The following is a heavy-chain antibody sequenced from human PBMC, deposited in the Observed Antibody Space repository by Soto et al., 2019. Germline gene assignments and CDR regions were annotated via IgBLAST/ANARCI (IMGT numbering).Heavy chain of an antibody. CDR2: INPSGGNI. Sequence: QVQLVQSGAEVKKPGASVKVSCKASGYTFTTYYIHWVRQAPGQGLEWMGIINPSGGNITYAQKFQGRVTMTRDTSTSTVYMELSSLRYEDTAVYYCGRDGGYQRFNYWGQGALVNVSS. J-gene: IGHJ4*02. D-gene: IGHD2-2*01. CDR1: GYTFTTYY. V-gene: IGHV1-46*03. CDR3: GRDGGYQRFNY.